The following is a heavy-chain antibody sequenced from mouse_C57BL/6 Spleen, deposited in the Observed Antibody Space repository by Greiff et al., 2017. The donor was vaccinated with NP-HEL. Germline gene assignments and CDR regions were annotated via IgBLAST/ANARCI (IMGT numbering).Heavy chain of an antibody. CDR2: IDPSDSYT. Sequence: QVQLQQPGAELVKPGASVKLSCKASGYTFTSYWMQWVKQRPGQGLEWIGEIDPSDSYTNYNQKFKGKATLTVDTSSSTAYMQLSSLTSEDSAVYYCVSITTVVGNAMDYWGQGTSVTVSS. CDR1: GYTFTSYW. CDR3: VSITTVVGNAMDY. D-gene: IGHD1-1*01. J-gene: IGHJ4*01. V-gene: IGHV1-50*01.